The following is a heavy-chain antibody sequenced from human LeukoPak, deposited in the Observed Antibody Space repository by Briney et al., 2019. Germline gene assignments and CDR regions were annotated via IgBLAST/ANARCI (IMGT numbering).Heavy chain of an antibody. J-gene: IGHJ4*02. Sequence: GGSLRLSCAVSGFTFTTYGMHWVRQAPGKGLEWVAVIWYDGNNKYYADSVKGRFTISRDNSKDTLYLQMNSLRAEDTAVYYCVRDPYEAYWGQGTLVTVSS. D-gene: IGHD5-12*01. V-gene: IGHV3-33*01. CDR3: VRDPYEAY. CDR2: IWYDGNNK. CDR1: GFTFTTYG.